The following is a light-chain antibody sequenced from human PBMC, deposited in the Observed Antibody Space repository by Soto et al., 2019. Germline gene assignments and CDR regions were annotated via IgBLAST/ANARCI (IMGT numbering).Light chain of an antibody. V-gene: IGKV1-5*01. CDR2: DAS. CDR1: QSVSSW. Sequence: DIQMTQSPSTLSASVVDRFTITCRTSQSVSSWLALDQQKPGKAPKLLIYDASMLESCVPSRFSGSGSGTHFNLTISSLQRDDFAAYYCQQYNSLWTFGKGTKVDI. J-gene: IGKJ1*01. CDR3: QQYNSLWT.